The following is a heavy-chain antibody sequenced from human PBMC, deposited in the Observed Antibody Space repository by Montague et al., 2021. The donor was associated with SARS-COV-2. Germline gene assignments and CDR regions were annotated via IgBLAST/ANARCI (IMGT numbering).Heavy chain of an antibody. J-gene: IGHJ6*02. CDR3: STGARMYGMDF. CDR1: GGSVSSGDYS. V-gene: IGHV4-30-2*06. D-gene: IGHD3-10*01. Sequence: TLSLTCVVSGGSVSSGDYSWGWIRQSPGKGLEWIGYIYQSGSAYYNPSLKSRVTISIDTSNNQLSLNLRSVTDAGTGLYYCSTGARMYGMDFWGQGTTVTVSS. CDR2: IYQSGSA.